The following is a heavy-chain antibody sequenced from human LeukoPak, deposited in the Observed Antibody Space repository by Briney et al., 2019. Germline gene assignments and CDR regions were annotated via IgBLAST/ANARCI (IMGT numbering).Heavy chain of an antibody. D-gene: IGHD5-18*01. CDR2: VNPDSGDT. CDR1: GYTFTDYY. Sequence: ASVKVSCKTSGYTFTDYYIQWFRQAPGQGLEWMGWVNPDSGDTNYAKKFQGRVTMTRDTSFNTAYMDLGRLRSDDTAVYFRARYRGYNYGFDPWGQGTLVTVSS. J-gene: IGHJ5*02. V-gene: IGHV1-2*02. CDR3: ARYRGYNYGFDP.